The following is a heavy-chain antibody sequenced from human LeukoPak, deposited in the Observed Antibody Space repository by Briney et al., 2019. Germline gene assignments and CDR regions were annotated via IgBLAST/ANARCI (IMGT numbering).Heavy chain of an antibody. J-gene: IGHJ3*02. V-gene: IGHV4-39*07. Sequence: SETLSLTCTVSGGSISSSSYYWGWIRQPPGKGLEWIGSIYYSGSTYYNPSLKSRVTMSVDTSKNQFSLKLSSVTAADTAVYYCARESREGGFWSGPSAFDIWGQGTMVTVSS. D-gene: IGHD3-3*01. CDR2: IYYSGST. CDR1: GGSISSSSYY. CDR3: ARESREGGFWSGPSAFDI.